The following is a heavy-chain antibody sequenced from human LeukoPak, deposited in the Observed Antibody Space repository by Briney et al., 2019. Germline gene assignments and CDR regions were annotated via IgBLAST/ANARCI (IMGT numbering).Heavy chain of an antibody. D-gene: IGHD3-22*01. V-gene: IGHV1-18*01. CDR1: GYTFTSYG. CDR2: ISAYNGNT. CDR3: ARDTSYDSSGSYNWFDP. J-gene: IGHJ5*02. Sequence: ASVKVSCKASGYTFTSYGISWVRQAPGQGLEWMGWISAYNGNTNYAQKLQGRVTMTTDTSTSTAYMELRSLRSDDTAVYYCARDTSYDSSGSYNWFDPWGQGTPVTVSS.